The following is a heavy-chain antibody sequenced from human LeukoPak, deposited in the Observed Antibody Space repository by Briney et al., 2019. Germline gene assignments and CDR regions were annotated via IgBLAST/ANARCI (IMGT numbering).Heavy chain of an antibody. CDR3: ARDKKSGESSEIDY. V-gene: IGHV3-74*01. CDR2: INRDGSTT. D-gene: IGHD3-10*01. J-gene: IGHJ4*02. Sequence: GGCRRLSCAASAFKFSNYRADWVRQAQGKGLVWVSRINRDGSTTNYADSVKGRFTVSRDNAKNTLNLQMNSLRAEDTAVYYCARDKKSGESSEIDYWGQGTLVTVFS. CDR1: AFKFSNYR.